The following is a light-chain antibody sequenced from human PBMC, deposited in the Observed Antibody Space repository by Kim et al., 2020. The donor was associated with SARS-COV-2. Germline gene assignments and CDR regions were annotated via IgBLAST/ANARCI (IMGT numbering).Light chain of an antibody. CDR2: LAS. CDR3: QHYSRFPYT. Sequence: DIQMSQSPSTLSASVGDRVTITCRASEAIETWLALYQQKPGKVPSLLIYLASTLENGVPSRFSGSGSGTEFTLTINGLQPDDFSTYYCQHYSRFPYTFGQGTKLEIK. V-gene: IGKV1-5*03. CDR1: EAIETW. J-gene: IGKJ2*01.